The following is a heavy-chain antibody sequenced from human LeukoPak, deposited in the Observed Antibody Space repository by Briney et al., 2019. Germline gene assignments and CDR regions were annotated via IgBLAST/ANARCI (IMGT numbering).Heavy chain of an antibody. CDR1: GFTFSSYS. V-gene: IGHV3-21*01. Sequence: GGSLRLSCAASGFTFSSYSMNWVRQAPGKGLEWVSSISSSSSYIYYADSVKGRFIISRDNAKNSLYLQMNSLRAEDTAVYYCARDWGWNSNYYYYGMDVWGQGTTVTVSS. CDR3: ARDWGWNSNYYYYGMDV. D-gene: IGHD1-7*01. CDR2: ISSSSSYI. J-gene: IGHJ6*02.